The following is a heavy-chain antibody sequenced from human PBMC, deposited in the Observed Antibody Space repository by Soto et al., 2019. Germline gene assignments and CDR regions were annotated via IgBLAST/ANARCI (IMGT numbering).Heavy chain of an antibody. D-gene: IGHD6-13*01. V-gene: IGHV3-53*04. CDR3: ARVHGGSTPPEMKFDP. J-gene: IGHJ5*02. CDR1: GFTVSSNY. Sequence: GGSLRLSCAASGFTVSSNYMSWVRQAPGKGLEWVSVIYSGGSTYYADSVKGRFTISRHNSKNTLYLQMNSLRAEDTAVYYCARVHGGSTPPEMKFDPWGQGTLVTVSS. CDR2: IYSGGST.